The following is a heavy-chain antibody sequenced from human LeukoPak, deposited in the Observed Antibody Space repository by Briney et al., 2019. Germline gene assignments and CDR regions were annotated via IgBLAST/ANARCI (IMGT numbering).Heavy chain of an antibody. Sequence: SETLSLTCAVYGGSFSGYYWSWVRQPPGKGLEWIREINHSGSTNYNPSLKSRVTISVDTSKNQFSLKLSSVTAADTAVYYCARVVTDNWFDPWGQGTLVTVSS. CDR2: INHSGST. V-gene: IGHV4-34*01. CDR3: ARVVTDNWFDP. D-gene: IGHD2-21*02. J-gene: IGHJ5*02. CDR1: GGSFSGYY.